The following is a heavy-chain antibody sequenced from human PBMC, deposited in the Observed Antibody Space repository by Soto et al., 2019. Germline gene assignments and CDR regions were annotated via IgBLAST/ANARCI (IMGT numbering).Heavy chain of an antibody. CDR2: IYYSGST. CDR3: ARGMAEEQIFYYFDY. J-gene: IGHJ4*02. Sequence: PSETLSLTYTVSGGSVSSGSYYWSWIRQPPGKGLEWIGYIYYSGSTNYNPSLKSRVTISVDTSKNQFSLKLRSVTAADTAVYYCARGMAEEQIFYYFDYWGQGALVTVSS. CDR1: GGSVSSGSYY. V-gene: IGHV4-61*01. D-gene: IGHD3-9*01.